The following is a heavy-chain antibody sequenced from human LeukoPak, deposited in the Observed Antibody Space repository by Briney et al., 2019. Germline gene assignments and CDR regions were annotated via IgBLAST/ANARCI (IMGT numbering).Heavy chain of an antibody. D-gene: IGHD3-10*01. CDR2: INPSGGST. V-gene: IGHV1-46*01. J-gene: IGHJ4*02. CDR3: ARALYGSGSYYKSRGIYFDY. Sequence: ASVKVSCKASGYTFTSYYMHWVRQAPGQGLEWMGIINPSGGSTSYAQKFQGRVTVTRDTSTSTVYMELSSLRSEDTAVYYCARALYGSGSYYKSRGIYFDYWGQGTLVTVSS. CDR1: GYTFTSYY.